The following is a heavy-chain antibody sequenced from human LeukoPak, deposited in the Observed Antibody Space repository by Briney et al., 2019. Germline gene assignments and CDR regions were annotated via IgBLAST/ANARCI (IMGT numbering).Heavy chain of an antibody. CDR3: ARRTGGLDY. V-gene: IGHV3-30*03. CDR2: ISYDGSNT. CDR1: GFTFSSHS. J-gene: IGHJ4*02. Sequence: PGGSLRLSCAASGFTFSSHSMNWVRQAPGKGLEWVAVISYDGSNTYYADSVKGRFTISRDNSQNTLYLQMNSLRAEDTAVYYCARRTGGLDYWGQGTLVTVSS. D-gene: IGHD3-16*01.